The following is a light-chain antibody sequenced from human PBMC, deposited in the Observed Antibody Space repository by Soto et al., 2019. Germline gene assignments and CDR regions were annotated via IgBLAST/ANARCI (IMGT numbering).Light chain of an antibody. CDR3: QQYYTNPRT. Sequence: DIVLTQSPDSLAVSLGERATINCKSSQSVLKSSNNMNYLAWYQQKPGQPPKLLCFWASTRESGVPDRFSGSGSGTDFTLTISSLQAEDVAVYYCQQYYTNPRTFGQGTKVESK. J-gene: IGKJ1*01. CDR2: WAS. V-gene: IGKV4-1*01. CDR1: QSVLKSSNNMNY.